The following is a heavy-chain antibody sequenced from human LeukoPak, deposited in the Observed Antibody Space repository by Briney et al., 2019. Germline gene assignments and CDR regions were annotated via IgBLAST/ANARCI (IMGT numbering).Heavy chain of an antibody. Sequence: PGGSLRLSCTASGFTFGDYAMSWFRQAPGKGLEWVGFIRSKAYGGTTEYAASVKGRFTISRDDSKSIAYLQMNSLKTEDTAVYYCTTNIVGASTFDYWGQGTLVTVSS. D-gene: IGHD1-26*01. V-gene: IGHV3-49*03. CDR2: IRSKAYGGTT. J-gene: IGHJ4*02. CDR3: TTNIVGASTFDY. CDR1: GFTFGDYA.